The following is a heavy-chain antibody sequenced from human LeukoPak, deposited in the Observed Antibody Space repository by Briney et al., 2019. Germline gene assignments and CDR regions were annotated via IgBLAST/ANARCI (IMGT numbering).Heavy chain of an antibody. J-gene: IGHJ6*02. Sequence: RGCLSPSCAVSGFTFSSYAMSWVRQAPGGGREWVSAISGSGGSTYYADSVKGRFTISRDNSKNTLYLQMNRLSADDTAVYYCAKGLDIVVPYYAMDVWGQGTTVTVSS. CDR3: AKGLDIVVPYYAMDV. V-gene: IGHV3-23*01. CDR1: GFTFSSYA. D-gene: IGHD2-2*01. CDR2: ISGSGGST.